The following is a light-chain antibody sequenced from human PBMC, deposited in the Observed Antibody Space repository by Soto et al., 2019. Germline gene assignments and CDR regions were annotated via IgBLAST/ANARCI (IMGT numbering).Light chain of an antibody. Sequence: EIVLTQSPGTLSLSPGERATLSCRASQSVSRSYLAWYQQKLGQAPRLLIYDASSRATGIPDRFSGSGSGTDFTLTSSRLEPEDIAVYYFQQYGNSPPTFGGGTQVEIK. CDR1: QSVSRSY. CDR2: DAS. V-gene: IGKV3-20*01. J-gene: IGKJ4*01. CDR3: QQYGNSPPT.